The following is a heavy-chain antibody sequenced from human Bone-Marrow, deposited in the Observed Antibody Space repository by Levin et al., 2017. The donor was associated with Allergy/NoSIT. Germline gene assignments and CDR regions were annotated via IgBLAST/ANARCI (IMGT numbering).Heavy chain of an antibody. J-gene: IGHJ4*02. CDR1: GYTFTSYA. V-gene: IGHV7-4-1*02. CDR2: INTNTGNP. Sequence: ASVKVSCKASGYTFTSYAMNWVRQAPGQGLEWMGWINTNTGNPTYAQGFTGRFVFSLDTSVSTAYLQISSLKAEDTAVYYCAREACSGGSCYSEDWGQGTLVTVSS. CDR3: AREACSGGSCYSED. D-gene: IGHD2-15*01.